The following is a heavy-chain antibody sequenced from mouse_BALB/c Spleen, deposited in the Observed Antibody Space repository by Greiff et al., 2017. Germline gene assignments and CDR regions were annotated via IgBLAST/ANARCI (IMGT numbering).Heavy chain of an antibody. CDR1: GFNIKDTY. J-gene: IGHJ3*01. CDR3: ASHKFFAY. Sequence: EVKLQESGAELVKPGASVKLSCTASGFNIKDTYMHWVKQRPEQGLEWIGRIDPANGNTKYDPKFQGKATITADTSSNTAYLQLSSLTSEDTAVYYCASHKFFAYWGQGTLVTVSA. V-gene: IGHV14-3*02. CDR2: IDPANGNT.